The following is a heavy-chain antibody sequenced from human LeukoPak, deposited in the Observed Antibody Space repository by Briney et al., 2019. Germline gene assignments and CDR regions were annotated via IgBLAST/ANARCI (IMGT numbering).Heavy chain of an antibody. CDR3: AKDRPTVVTRRHYFDY. CDR1: GFMFEDYS. Sequence: GGSLRLSCAASGFMFEDYSMHWVRQAPGKGLEWVPVISWDGGSKYYADSVKGRFTISRDNSKNTLFLQMNSLRAEDTAVYYCAKDRPTVVTRRHYFDYWGQGTLVTVSS. J-gene: IGHJ4*02. CDR2: ISWDGGSK. V-gene: IGHV3-43*01. D-gene: IGHD4-23*01.